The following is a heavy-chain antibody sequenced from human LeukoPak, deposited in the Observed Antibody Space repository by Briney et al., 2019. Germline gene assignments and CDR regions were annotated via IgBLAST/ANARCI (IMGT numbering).Heavy chain of an antibody. CDR2: ISYDGSNK. V-gene: IGHV3-30*03. Sequence: GGSLRLSCAASGFTFSSYGMHWVRQAPGKGLEWVAVISYDGSNKYYADSVKGRFTISRDNSKNTLYLQMNSLRAEDTAVYYCADMRADYWGQGTLVTVSS. CDR3: ADMRADY. J-gene: IGHJ4*02. CDR1: GFTFSSYG.